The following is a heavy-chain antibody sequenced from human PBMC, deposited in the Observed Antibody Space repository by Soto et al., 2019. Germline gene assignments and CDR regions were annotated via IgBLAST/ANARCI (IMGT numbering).Heavy chain of an antibody. J-gene: IGHJ4*02. CDR3: ARYTTGGTGFDY. D-gene: IGHD1-1*01. CDR1: GGSVRSGSYY. Sequence: PSETLSLTCTVSGGSVRSGSYYWGWIRQPPGKGLEWIGYISYSGSTNYNSSLKSRVTISKDTSENQFSLKLTSVTAADTAVYYCARYTTGGTGFDYWGQGTLVTVSS. CDR2: ISYSGST. V-gene: IGHV4-61*01.